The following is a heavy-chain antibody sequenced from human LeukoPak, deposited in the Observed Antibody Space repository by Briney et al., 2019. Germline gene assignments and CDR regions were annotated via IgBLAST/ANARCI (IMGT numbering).Heavy chain of an antibody. CDR2: IIPIFGTA. CDR3: ARPRIAARQPREFDY. J-gene: IGHJ4*02. Sequence: SVKVSCKASGGTFSSYAISWVRQAPGQGLEWMGGIIPIFGTANYAQKFQGRVTITADESTSTAYMELSSLRSEDTAVYYCARPRIAARQPREFDYWGQGTLVTVSS. D-gene: IGHD6-6*01. V-gene: IGHV1-69*13. CDR1: GGTFSSYA.